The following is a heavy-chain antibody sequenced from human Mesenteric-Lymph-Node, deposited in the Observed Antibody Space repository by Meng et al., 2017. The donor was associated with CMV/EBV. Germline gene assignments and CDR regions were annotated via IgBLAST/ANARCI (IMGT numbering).Heavy chain of an antibody. Sequence: GESLKISCAASGFTISGTSMSWVRQAPGKGLEWVSIIYSSGTTYDADSVKGRFTISRDNAKATLYLQMNSLRADDTAVYYCARSKIAPGAVFDYWGQGTLVTVSS. CDR3: ARSKIAPGAVFDY. D-gene: IGHD2-2*01. CDR2: IYSSGTT. J-gene: IGHJ4*02. V-gene: IGHV3-66*01. CDR1: GFTISGTS.